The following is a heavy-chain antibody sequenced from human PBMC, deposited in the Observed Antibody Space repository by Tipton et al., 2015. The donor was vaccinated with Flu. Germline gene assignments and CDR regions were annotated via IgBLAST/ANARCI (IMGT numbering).Heavy chain of an antibody. V-gene: IGHV4-4*07. D-gene: IGHD1-26*01. CDR1: GGSINSYY. CDR2: IYSSGST. Sequence: TLSLTCTVSGGSINSYYWSWIRQSAGNGLEWIGRIYSSGSTNYNPSLKSRVTMSVDTSKNQFSLKMSSVTAADTAVYYCARLNGSYALDYWGQGTLVTVSS. J-gene: IGHJ4*02. CDR3: ARLNGSYALDY.